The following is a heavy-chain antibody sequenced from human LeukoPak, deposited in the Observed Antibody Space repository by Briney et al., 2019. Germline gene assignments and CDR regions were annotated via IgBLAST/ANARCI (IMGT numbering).Heavy chain of an antibody. CDR3: ASTSDGVADY. V-gene: IGHV1-18*01. CDR1: GYTFTSYG. Sequence: ASVKVSCKASGYTFTSYGISWVRQAPGQGLEWMGWISAYNGNTNYAQKFQGRVTMTEDTSTDTAYMELSSLRSEDTAVYYCASTSDGVADYWGQGTLVTVSS. J-gene: IGHJ4*02. D-gene: IGHD4-17*01. CDR2: ISAYNGNT.